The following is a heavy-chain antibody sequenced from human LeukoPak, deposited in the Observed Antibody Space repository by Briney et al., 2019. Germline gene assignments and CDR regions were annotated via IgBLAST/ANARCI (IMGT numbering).Heavy chain of an antibody. Sequence: PGGSLRLSCAAPGFTFSSYWMSWVRQAPGKGLEWVANIKEDGSEKYYVDSVKGRFTISRDNANKSLYLQMNSLRAEDTAVYYCARDRGRNWFDPWGQGTLVTVSS. CDR3: ARDRGRNWFDP. V-gene: IGHV3-7*04. J-gene: IGHJ5*02. CDR2: IKEDGSEK. CDR1: GFTFSSYW. D-gene: IGHD6-25*01.